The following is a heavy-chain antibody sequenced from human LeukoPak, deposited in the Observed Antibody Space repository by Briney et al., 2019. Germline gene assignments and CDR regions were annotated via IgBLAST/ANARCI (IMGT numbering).Heavy chain of an antibody. J-gene: IGHJ4*02. CDR3: AKSPEGDLSFDY. V-gene: IGHV3-23*01. Sequence: GGSLRLSCAASGFTFSSYAMSWVRQAPGRGLEWVSAISGSGGSTYYADSVKGRFTTSRDNSKNTLYLQMNSLRAEDTAVYYCAKSPEGDLSFDYWGQGTLVTVSS. CDR1: GFTFSSYA. CDR2: ISGSGGST.